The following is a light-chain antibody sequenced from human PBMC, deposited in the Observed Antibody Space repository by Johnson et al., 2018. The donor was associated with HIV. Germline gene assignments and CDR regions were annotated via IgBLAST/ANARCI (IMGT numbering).Light chain of an antibody. V-gene: IGLV1-51*01. CDR2: DNN. J-gene: IGLJ1*01. CDR1: SSNIGNSY. Sequence: QPVLTQPPSVSAAPGQKVTISCSGSSSNIGNSYVSWYQQLPGTAPKLLIYDNNKRPSGIPGRFSGSKSGPSATLGITGLQTGDEADYYCGTWDSSLTSYVFGAGTKVTVL. CDR3: GTWDSSLTSYV.